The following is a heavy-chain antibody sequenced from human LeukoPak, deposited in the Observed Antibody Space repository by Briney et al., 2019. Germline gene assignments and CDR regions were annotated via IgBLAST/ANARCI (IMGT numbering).Heavy chain of an antibody. CDR3: ARENWVFDY. CDR1: GYSLSSGYH. CDR2: VYRSGST. J-gene: IGHJ4*02. Sequence: SETLSLTCVFSGYSLSSGYHWVWLRQPPGEGLEWIGSVYRSGSTYYDLSLETRLTISVHTHKNQLSVTERSVTSADTAMYYCARENWVFDYWGEGILVSVSS. V-gene: IGHV4-38-2*02. D-gene: IGHD7-27*01.